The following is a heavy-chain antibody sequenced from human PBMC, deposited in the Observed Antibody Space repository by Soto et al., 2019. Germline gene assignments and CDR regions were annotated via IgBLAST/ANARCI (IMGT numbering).Heavy chain of an antibody. CDR3: ARERITIFGDTEGMDV. Sequence: QVQLVQSGAEVKKPGASVKVSCKASGYTFTSYGISWVRQAPGQGLEWMGWISAYNGNTNYAQKVQGRVTMTTDTSTGAAYMGLRSLRSDDTAVYYCARERITIFGDTEGMDVWGQGTTVTVSS. V-gene: IGHV1-18*01. J-gene: IGHJ6*02. D-gene: IGHD3-3*01. CDR2: ISAYNGNT. CDR1: GYTFTSYG.